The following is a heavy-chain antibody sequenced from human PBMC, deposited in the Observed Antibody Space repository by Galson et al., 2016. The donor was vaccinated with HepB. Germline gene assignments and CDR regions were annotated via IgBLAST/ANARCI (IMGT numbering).Heavy chain of an antibody. D-gene: IGHD3-3*01. Sequence: SLRHSCAASEFTFSSYVMSWVRQAPGKGLEWVSTISGNGGSTYYADSVKGRFTISRDNSKNTLYLQMNSLRAEDTAVYYCAKEGTIFGAVPYGMDVWGQGTTVTVSS. CDR1: EFTFSSYV. CDR3: AKEGTIFGAVPYGMDV. CDR2: ISGNGGST. J-gene: IGHJ6*02. V-gene: IGHV3-23*01.